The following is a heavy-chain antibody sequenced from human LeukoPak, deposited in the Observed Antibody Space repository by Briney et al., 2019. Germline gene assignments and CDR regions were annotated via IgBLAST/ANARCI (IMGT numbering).Heavy chain of an antibody. CDR2: IYYSGST. Sequence: PSETLSLTCTVSGGSISSSSYYWGWIRQPPGKGLEWIGSIYYSGSTYYNPSLKSRVTISVDTSKNQFSLKLSSVTAADTAVYYCARSASMYYYGSGSSNHWFDPWGQGTLVTVSS. D-gene: IGHD3-10*01. CDR3: ARSASMYYYGSGSSNHWFDP. CDR1: GGSISSSSYY. J-gene: IGHJ5*02. V-gene: IGHV4-39*01.